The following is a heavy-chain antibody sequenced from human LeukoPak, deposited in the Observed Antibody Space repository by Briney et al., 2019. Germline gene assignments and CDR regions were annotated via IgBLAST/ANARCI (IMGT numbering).Heavy chain of an antibody. D-gene: IGHD1-26*01. J-gene: IGHJ3*02. V-gene: IGHV3-13*04. Sequence: PGGSLRLSWAGSGFIFSNYDMHWVRQATGKGLEWVSGIGSAGDTYYADSVKGRFTISRENAKNFLYLQMNSLRAGDTAVYYCARVVVGAFDIWGQGTMVTVSS. CDR2: IGSAGDT. CDR3: ARVVVGAFDI. CDR1: GFIFSNYD.